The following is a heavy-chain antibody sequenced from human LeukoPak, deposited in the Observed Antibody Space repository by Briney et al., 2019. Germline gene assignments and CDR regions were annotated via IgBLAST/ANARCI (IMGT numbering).Heavy chain of an antibody. CDR2: IYPGDPDT. V-gene: IGHV5-51*01. CDR1: GYSFTSYW. D-gene: IGHD3-3*01. Sequence: GESLKISCKGSGYSFTSYWIGWVRQMPGKGLEWMGIIYPGDPDTRYSPSFQGQVTISADKSISTAYLQWSSLKASDTAMYYCGRLPPLRGYDFWSGYSDMWGQGTLVTVSS. CDR3: GRLPPLRGYDFWSGYSDM. J-gene: IGHJ4*02.